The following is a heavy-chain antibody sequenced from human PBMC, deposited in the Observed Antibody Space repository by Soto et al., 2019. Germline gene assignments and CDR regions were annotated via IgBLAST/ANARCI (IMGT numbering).Heavy chain of an antibody. Sequence: QVQLVQSGAEVKKPGASVKVSCKASGYTFTSYGISWVRQAPGQGLEWMGWISAYNGNTNYAQKLQGRVTMTTDTSTSTAYMVLRSLRSDDTAVYYCARQLELHHGGYYYYGMDVWGQGTTVTVSS. CDR3: ARQLELHHGGYYYYGMDV. J-gene: IGHJ6*02. D-gene: IGHD1-1*01. CDR1: GYTFTSYG. CDR2: ISAYNGNT. V-gene: IGHV1-18*01.